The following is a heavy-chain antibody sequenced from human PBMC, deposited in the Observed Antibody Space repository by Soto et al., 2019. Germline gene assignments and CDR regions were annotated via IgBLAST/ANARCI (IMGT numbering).Heavy chain of an antibody. D-gene: IGHD5-12*01. CDR1: GGTFSSYA. V-gene: IGHV1-69*13. CDR2: IIPIFGTA. J-gene: IGHJ6*02. CDR3: ARTSGRDGYNYETYYYYYGMDV. Sequence: SVKVSCKASGGTFSSYAISWARQAPGQGLEWMRGIIPIFGTANYAQKFQGRVTITADESTSTAYMELSSLRSEDTAVYYCARTSGRDGYNYETYYYYYGMDVWGQGTKVTVSS.